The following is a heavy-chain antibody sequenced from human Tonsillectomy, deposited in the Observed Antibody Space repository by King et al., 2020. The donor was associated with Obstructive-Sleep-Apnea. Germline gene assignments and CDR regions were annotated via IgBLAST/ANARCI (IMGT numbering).Heavy chain of an antibody. CDR2: SVSNGGST. J-gene: IGHJ4*02. V-gene: IGHV3-64D*09. Sequence: DVQLVDSVGGLVQRGGSLRLSCLASGFTFSNHAMHWVRQAPGKGREYVASSVSNGGSTYYTDSVKGRFTISRDNSKNMVCLQLSSLRPEDTAVYYCVRALYFDYLKYSFGYWGRGALVTVSS. D-gene: IGHD3-9*01. CDR3: VRALYFDYLKYSFGY. CDR1: GFTFSNHA.